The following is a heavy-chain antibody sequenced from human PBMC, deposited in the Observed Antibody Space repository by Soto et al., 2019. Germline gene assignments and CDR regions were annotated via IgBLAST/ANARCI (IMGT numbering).Heavy chain of an antibody. CDR3: ARGDGDYYDGNGYLGRH. CDR1: GFTFSSYW. Sequence: EVQLVESGGGLVQPGGSLRLSCAASGFTFSSYWMHWVRQAPGKGLMWVSRIKSDGSGTYYADSVKGRLTISRDNAKNTRYLQMNSLRAEDTAVYFCARGDGDYYDGNGYLGRHWGQGTLVTVSS. V-gene: IGHV3-74*01. J-gene: IGHJ4*02. CDR2: IKSDGSGT. D-gene: IGHD3-22*01.